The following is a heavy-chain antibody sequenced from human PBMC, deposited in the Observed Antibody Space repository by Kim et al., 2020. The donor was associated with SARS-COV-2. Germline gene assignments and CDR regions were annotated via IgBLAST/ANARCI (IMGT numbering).Heavy chain of an antibody. V-gene: IGHV4-31*03. CDR1: GGSISSGGYY. Sequence: SETLSLTCTVSGGSISSGGYYWSWIRQHPGKGLEWIGYIYYSGSTYYNPSLKSRVTISVDTSKNQFSLKLSSVTAADTAVYYCARDPVTETYYYYGMDVWGQGTTVTVSS. J-gene: IGHJ6*02. CDR2: IYYSGST. CDR3: ARDPVTETYYYYGMDV. D-gene: IGHD4-17*01.